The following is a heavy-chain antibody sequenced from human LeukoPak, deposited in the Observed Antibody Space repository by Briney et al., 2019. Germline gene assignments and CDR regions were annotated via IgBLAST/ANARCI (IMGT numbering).Heavy chain of an antibody. D-gene: IGHD1-26*01. CDR2: ISYDGSNK. J-gene: IGHJ4*02. V-gene: IGHV3-30*03. CDR1: GFTISNYD. Sequence: GGSLRLSCAASGFTISNYDMHWVRQAPGKGLEWVALISYDGSNKYYAVSVKGRFTISRDNSKNTLYLQMNSLRAEDTAVYYCTRDMGGTYFDYWGQGTLVTVSS. CDR3: TRDMGGTYFDY.